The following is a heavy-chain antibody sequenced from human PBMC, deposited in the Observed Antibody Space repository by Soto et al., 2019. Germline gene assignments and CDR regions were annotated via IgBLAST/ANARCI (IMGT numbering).Heavy chain of an antibody. D-gene: IGHD2-2*01. V-gene: IGHV4-31*03. J-gene: IGHJ5*02. CDR2: IYYSGST. CDR1: GGSISSGGYY. CDR3: ARDGGYCSSTSCSGNWFDP. Sequence: QVQLQESGPGLVKPSQTLSLTCTVSGGSISSGGYYWSWIRQHPGKGLEWIGYIYYSGSTYYNPSLKSRVTISVDTSKNQFSLKLSSVTAADTAVYYWARDGGYCSSTSCSGNWFDPWGQGTLVTVSS.